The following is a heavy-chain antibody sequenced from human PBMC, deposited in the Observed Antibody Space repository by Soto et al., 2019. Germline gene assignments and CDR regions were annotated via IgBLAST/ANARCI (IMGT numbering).Heavy chain of an antibody. CDR2: ISGSGGST. V-gene: IGHV3-23*01. D-gene: IGHD6-19*01. J-gene: IGHJ6*03. CDR1: GFTFSSYA. CDR3: AKDSSGWYSGYYYYYMDV. Sequence: GGSLRLSCAASGFTFSSYAMSWVRQAPGKGLEWVSAISGSGGSTYYADSVKGRFTISRDNSKNTLYLQMNSLRAEDTAVYYCAKDSSGWYSGYYYYYMDVWGKGTTVTVSS.